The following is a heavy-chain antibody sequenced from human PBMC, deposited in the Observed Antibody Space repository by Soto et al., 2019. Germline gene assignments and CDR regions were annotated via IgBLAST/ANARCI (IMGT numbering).Heavy chain of an antibody. CDR2: IIPIFGTA. CDR3: ARDETPYYYDSSGSFDY. D-gene: IGHD3-22*01. J-gene: IGHJ4*02. V-gene: IGHV1-69*06. Sequence: GASVKVSCKASGGTFSSYAISWVRQAPGQGLEWMGGIIPIFGTANYAQKFQGRVTITADKSTSTAYMELSSLRSEDTAVYYCARDETPYYYDSSGSFDYWGQGTLVTVSS. CDR1: GGTFSSYA.